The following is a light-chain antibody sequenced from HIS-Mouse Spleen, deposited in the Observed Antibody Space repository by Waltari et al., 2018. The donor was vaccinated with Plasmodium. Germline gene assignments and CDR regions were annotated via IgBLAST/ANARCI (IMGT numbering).Light chain of an antibody. J-gene: IGLJ3*02. Sequence: YELTQPPSVSVSPGQTARITRSGDALPKKYAYWYQQKSGQAPVLVIYEDSKRPSGIPERFSGSSSGTMATLTISGAQVEDEADYYCYSTDSSGNHRVFGGGTKLTVL. V-gene: IGLV3-10*01. CDR2: EDS. CDR3: YSTDSSGNHRV. CDR1: ALPKKY.